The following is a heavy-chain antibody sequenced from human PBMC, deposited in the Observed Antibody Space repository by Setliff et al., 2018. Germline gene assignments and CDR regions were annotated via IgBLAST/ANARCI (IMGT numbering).Heavy chain of an antibody. D-gene: IGHD1-1*01. J-gene: IGHJ4*01. CDR2: IYNSGYT. CDR3: ASGLEFDY. Sequence: LSLTCTVSGGSISSSSYQWGWVRQTPGKGLEWIGGIYNSGYTHYKPSLKSRATISVDTSKSQFSLNLSNVTAADTAVYYCASGLEFDYWGPGSLVTVSS. CDR1: GGSISSSSYQ. V-gene: IGHV4-39*01.